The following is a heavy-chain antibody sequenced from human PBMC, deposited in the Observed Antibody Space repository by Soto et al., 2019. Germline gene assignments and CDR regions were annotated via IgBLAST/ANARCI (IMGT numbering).Heavy chain of an antibody. V-gene: IGHV1-3*01. CDR2: INAGNGNT. D-gene: IGHD2-15*01. J-gene: IGHJ6*02. CDR1: GYTFTSYA. Sequence: ASVKVSCKASGYTFTSYAMHWVRQAPGQRLEWMGWINAGNGNTKYSQKFQGRVTITRDTSASTAYMALSSLRSEDTAVYYCARVATGGGNRDYYYGMDVWGQGTTVTVSS. CDR3: ARVATGGGNRDYYYGMDV.